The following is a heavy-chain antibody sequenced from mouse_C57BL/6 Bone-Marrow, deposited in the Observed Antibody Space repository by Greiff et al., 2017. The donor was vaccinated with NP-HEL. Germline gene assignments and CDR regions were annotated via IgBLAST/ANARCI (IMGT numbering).Heavy chain of an antibody. Sequence: QVHVKQSGAELVKPGASVKVSCKASGYTFTSYWMHWVKQRPGQGLEWIGRIHPSDSDTNYNQKFKGKATLTVDKSSSTAYMQLSSLTSEDSAVYYCAINPNIDSSGYVDAMDYWGQGTSVTVSS. V-gene: IGHV1-74*01. D-gene: IGHD3-2*02. CDR3: AINPNIDSSGYVDAMDY. J-gene: IGHJ4*01. CDR2: IHPSDSDT. CDR1: GYTFTSYW.